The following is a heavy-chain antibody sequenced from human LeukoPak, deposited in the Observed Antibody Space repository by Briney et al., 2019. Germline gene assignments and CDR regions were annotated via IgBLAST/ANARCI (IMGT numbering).Heavy chain of an antibody. Sequence: ASVKVSCKASGYTFTSYYMHWVRQAPGQGLEWMGIINPSGGSTNYAQKFQGRVTMTRDTSTSTVSMELSSLRSEDTAVYYCARGTIFGVVTINYYYYGMDVWGQGTTVTVSS. CDR2: INPSGGST. D-gene: IGHD3-3*01. V-gene: IGHV1-46*01. CDR1: GYTFTSYY. CDR3: ARGTIFGVVTINYYYYGMDV. J-gene: IGHJ6*02.